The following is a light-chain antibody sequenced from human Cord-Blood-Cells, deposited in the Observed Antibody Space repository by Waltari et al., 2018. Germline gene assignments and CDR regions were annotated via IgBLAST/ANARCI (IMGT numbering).Light chain of an antibody. CDR1: TIGSKS. Sequence: SYVLTPPPSVSVAPGKTARTTCGGNTIGSKSGQWYQQKPGTAPVLVIYYDSDRPSGIPERFSGSNSGNTATLTISRVEAGDEADYYCQVWDSSSDHVVFGGGTKLTVL. V-gene: IGLV3-21*04. J-gene: IGLJ2*01. CDR3: QVWDSSSDHVV. CDR2: YDS.